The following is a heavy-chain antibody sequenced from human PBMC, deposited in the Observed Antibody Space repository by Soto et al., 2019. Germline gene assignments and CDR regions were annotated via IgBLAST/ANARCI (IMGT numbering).Heavy chain of an antibody. Sequence: EVQLLESGGGFVQPGGSLRLSCAGSGFTLKNYAMSWVRQAPGKGLEWVSGISGSGGSTYYTDSVKGRFTMSRDNSNNTLYLQMNSLRAEDTAVYYCAKWYCSGGSCYPTFDSWGQGTLVTVSS. D-gene: IGHD2-15*01. CDR3: AKWYCSGGSCYPTFDS. V-gene: IGHV3-23*01. J-gene: IGHJ4*02. CDR1: GFTLKNYA. CDR2: ISGSGGST.